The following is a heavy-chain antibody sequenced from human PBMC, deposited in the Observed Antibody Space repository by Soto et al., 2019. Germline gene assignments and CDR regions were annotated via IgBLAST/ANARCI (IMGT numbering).Heavy chain of an antibody. D-gene: IGHD3-10*01. CDR1: GGSISSGGYY. CDR2: SYYSGST. V-gene: IGHV4-31*03. CDR3: ARAPYGSGSYYNVRDAFDI. J-gene: IGHJ3*02. Sequence: QVQLQESGPGLVKPSQTLSLTCTVSGGSISSGGYYWSWIRQHPGKGLEWIGYSYYSGSTYYNPSLKSRVTISVDTSKNQFSLKLSSVTAADTAVYYCARAPYGSGSYYNVRDAFDIWGQGTMVTVSS.